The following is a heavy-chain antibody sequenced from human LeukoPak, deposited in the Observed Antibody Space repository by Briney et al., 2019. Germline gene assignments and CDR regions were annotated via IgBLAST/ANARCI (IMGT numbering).Heavy chain of an antibody. CDR1: GGTFSSYA. J-gene: IGHJ4*02. D-gene: IGHD6-19*01. V-gene: IGHV1-69*13. Sequence: SVKVSCKASGGTFSSYAISWVRQAPGQGLEWMGGIIPIFGTANYAQKFQGRVTITADESTSTAYMELSSLRSGDTAVYYCARKYDHSSGWYYWGQGTLVTVSS. CDR3: ARKYDHSSGWYY. CDR2: IIPIFGTA.